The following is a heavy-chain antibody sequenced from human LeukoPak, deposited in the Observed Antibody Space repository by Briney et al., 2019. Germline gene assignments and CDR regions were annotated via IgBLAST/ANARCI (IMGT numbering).Heavy chain of an antibody. J-gene: IGHJ5*02. CDR1: GFTFNTYS. D-gene: IGHD2-2*01. CDR2: LSFDGDEK. Sequence: PGGSLRLSCVASGFTFNTYSMHWVRQAPGKGLEWVAVLSFDGDEKHYADSVKGRFTISRDNAKNTLYLQMNSLRAEDTAVYYCVRDIVVVPAAIVGDWFDPWGQGTLVTVSS. CDR3: VRDIVVVPAAIVGDWFDP. V-gene: IGHV3-30-3*01.